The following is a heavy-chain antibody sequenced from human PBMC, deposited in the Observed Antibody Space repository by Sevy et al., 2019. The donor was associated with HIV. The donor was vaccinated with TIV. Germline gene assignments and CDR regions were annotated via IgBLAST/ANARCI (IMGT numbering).Heavy chain of an antibody. D-gene: IGHD3-22*01. Sequence: GGSLRLSCAVSGFTFNNAWMNWVRQAPGTGLQWVGLIKSKIDGETTDYAAPVKGRFTISRDDSKNTLFLQMNSLKIEDTAVYYCATAPGYYESARFDYWGPGTLVTVSS. J-gene: IGHJ4*02. CDR3: ATAPGYYESARFDY. CDR1: GFTFNNAW. CDR2: IKSKIDGETT. V-gene: IGHV3-15*01.